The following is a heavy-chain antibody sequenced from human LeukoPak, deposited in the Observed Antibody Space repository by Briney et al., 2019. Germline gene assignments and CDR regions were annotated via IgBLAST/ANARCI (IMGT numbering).Heavy chain of an antibody. CDR2: IYTSGST. CDR3: AREVIVVVPAAIDN. J-gene: IGHJ4*02. D-gene: IGHD2-2*01. CDR1: GGSISSGSYY. V-gene: IGHV4-61*02. Sequence: PSETLSLTCTVSGGSISSGSYYWSWIRQPAGKGLEWIGRIYTSGSTNYNPSLKSRVTISVDTSKNQFSLKLSSVTAADTAVYYCAREVIVVVPAAIDNWGQGTLVTVSS.